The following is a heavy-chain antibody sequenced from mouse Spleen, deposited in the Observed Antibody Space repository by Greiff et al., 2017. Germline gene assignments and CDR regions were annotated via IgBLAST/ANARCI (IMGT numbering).Heavy chain of an antibody. V-gene: IGHV1S81*02. CDR2: INPSNGRT. D-gene: IGHD2-2*01. CDR1: GYTFTSYW. J-gene: IGHJ3*01. Sequence: VQLQQSGAELAKPGASVKLSCKASGYTFTSYWMHWVKQRPGQGLEWIGEINPSNGRTNYNEKFKSKATLTVDKSSSTAYMQLSSLTSEDSAVYYCARGWLRRVFAYWGQGTLVTVSA. CDR3: ARGWLRRVFAY.